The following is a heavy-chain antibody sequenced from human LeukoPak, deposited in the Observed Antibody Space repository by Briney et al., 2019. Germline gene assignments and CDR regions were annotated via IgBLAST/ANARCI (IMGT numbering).Heavy chain of an antibody. CDR3: AKVFGGLITFGGVDY. D-gene: IGHD3-16*01. CDR2: ISYDGSNK. CDR1: GFTFSSYW. V-gene: IGHV3-30*18. J-gene: IGHJ4*02. Sequence: PGGSLRLSCAASGFTFSSYWMHWVRQAPGKGLEWVAVISYDGSNKYYADSVKGRFTISRDNSKNTLYLQMNSPRAEDTAVYYCAKVFGGLITFGGVDYWGQGTLVTVSS.